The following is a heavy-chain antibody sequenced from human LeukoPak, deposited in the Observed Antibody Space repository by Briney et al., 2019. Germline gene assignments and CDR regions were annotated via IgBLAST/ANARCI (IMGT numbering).Heavy chain of an antibody. CDR2: INHSGST. V-gene: IGHV4-34*01. CDR1: GGSFSGYY. D-gene: IGHD3-10*01. CDR3: ARGLAIKFGATYYYYGMDV. Sequence: SETLSLTCAVYGGSFSGYYWSWIRQPPGKGLEWIGEINHSGSTNYNPSLKSRVTISVDTSKNLFSLKLSSVTAADTAVYYCARGLAIKFGATYYYYGMDVWGQGTTVTVSS. J-gene: IGHJ6*02.